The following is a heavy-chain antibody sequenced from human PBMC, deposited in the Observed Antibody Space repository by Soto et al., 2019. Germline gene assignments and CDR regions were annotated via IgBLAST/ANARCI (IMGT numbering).Heavy chain of an antibody. CDR3: ASLVAAPSSFSSYYYGMDV. Sequence: GGSLRLSCAASGFTFRSYTMDWVRQAPGKGLEWVSSISSSSSDIYYADSVKGRFTVSRDNAKNSLYLQMNSLRAEDTAVYYCASLVAAPSSFSSYYYGMDVWGQGTTVTISS. CDR2: ISSSSSDI. CDR1: GFTFRSYT. J-gene: IGHJ6*02. D-gene: IGHD6-6*01. V-gene: IGHV3-21*01.